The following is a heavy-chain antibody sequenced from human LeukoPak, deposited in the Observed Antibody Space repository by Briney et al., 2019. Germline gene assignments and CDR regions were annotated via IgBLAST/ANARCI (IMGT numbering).Heavy chain of an antibody. CDR3: ARETTARDV. Sequence: GGSLRLSCTASGFIFSDYYMSWIRQAPGKGLEWLSYMGSSGSTIKYADYVKGRFTISRDNAKSSLYLKMNSLRAEDTAVYYCARETTARDVWGKGNTVTVSS. CDR1: GFIFSDYY. J-gene: IGHJ6*04. V-gene: IGHV3-11*01. D-gene: IGHD4-11*01. CDR2: MGSSGSTI.